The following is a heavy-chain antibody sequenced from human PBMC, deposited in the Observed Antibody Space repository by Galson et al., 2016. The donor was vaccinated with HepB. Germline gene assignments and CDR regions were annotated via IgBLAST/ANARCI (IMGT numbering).Heavy chain of an antibody. V-gene: IGHV3-74*01. D-gene: IGHD4/OR15-4a*01. J-gene: IGHJ4*02. CDR2: IDSYGSST. CDR1: GFTFNTYW. CDR3: VREAGGDSNYDYYFDN. Sequence: LRLSCAASGFTFNTYWMHWIRQAPGKGLEWVLRIDSYGSSTAYADSVKGRYFVSRDSAKNTLNLQMNSLRAEDTAVYYCVREAGGDSNYDYYFDNWGQGTLVTVSS.